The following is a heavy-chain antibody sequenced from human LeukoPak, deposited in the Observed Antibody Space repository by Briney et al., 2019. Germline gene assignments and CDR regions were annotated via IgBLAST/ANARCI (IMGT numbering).Heavy chain of an antibody. CDR3: AIHGYYDFWSGYNDAFDI. Sequence: SETLSLTCTVSGGSISSYYWSWIRQPPGKGLEWIGYIYYSGSTNYNPSLKSRVTISVDTSKNQFSLKLSSVTAADTAVYYCAIHGYYDFWSGYNDAFDIWGQGTMVTVSS. J-gene: IGHJ3*02. V-gene: IGHV4-59*08. CDR2: IYYSGST. CDR1: GGSISSYY. D-gene: IGHD3-3*01.